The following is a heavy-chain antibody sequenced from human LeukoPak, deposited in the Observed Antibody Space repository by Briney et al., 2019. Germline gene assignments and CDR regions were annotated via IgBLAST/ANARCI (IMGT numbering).Heavy chain of an antibody. CDR2: ISYDGSNK. D-gene: IGHD2-2*01. J-gene: IGHJ4*02. CDR1: GFTFSSYA. V-gene: IGHV3-30*01. CDR3: ARVVRKYCSSTSCHSPFDY. Sequence: PGGSLRLSCVASGFTFSSYAMHWVRQAPGKGLEWVAVISYDGSNKYYADSVKGRFTISRDNSKNTLYLQMNSLRAEDTAVYYCARVVRKYCSSTSCHSPFDYWGQGTLVTVSS.